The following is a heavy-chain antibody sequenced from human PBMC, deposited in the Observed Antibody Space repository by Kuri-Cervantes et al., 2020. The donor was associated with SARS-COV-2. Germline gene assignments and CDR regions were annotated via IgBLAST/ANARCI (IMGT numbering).Heavy chain of an antibody. Sequence: ASVKVSCKAPETTFPNYGINWVRQATGQGLEWMGMVNTNSGNTLYAQIFQGRVTMTRDTSTSTVYLELSSLTSEDTAIYYCECAPKEGFDSWGQGTLVTVSS. CDR3: ECAPKEGFDS. V-gene: IGHV1-8*01. J-gene: IGHJ4*02. CDR2: VNTNSGNT. D-gene: IGHD5/OR15-5a*01. CDR1: ETTFPNYG.